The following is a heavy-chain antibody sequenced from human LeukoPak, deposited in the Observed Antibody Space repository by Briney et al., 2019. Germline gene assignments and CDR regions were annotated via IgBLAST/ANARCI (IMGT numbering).Heavy chain of an antibody. CDR2: IYTSGSP. CDR3: ARYGEQLEAFDI. CDR1: GGSISGYS. V-gene: IGHV4-4*07. Sequence: SETLSLTCTVSGGSISGYSWTWIRQPAGKGLEWIGRIYTSGSPNYNPSLKSRVTMSVDTSKNQFSLKLSSVTAADTAVYYCARYGEQLEAFDIWGQGTMVAVSS. D-gene: IGHD6-13*01. J-gene: IGHJ3*02.